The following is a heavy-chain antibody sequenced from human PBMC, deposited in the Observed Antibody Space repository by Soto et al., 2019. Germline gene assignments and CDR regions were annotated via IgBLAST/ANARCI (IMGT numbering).Heavy chain of an antibody. Sequence: GGSLRLSCAASGFTFSNAWMNWVRQAPGKGLEWVGRIKSKTDGGTTDYAAPVKGRFTISRDDSKNTLYLQMNSLKTEDTAVYYCTTDNVVPPWLNTADAFDIWGQGTMVTVSS. CDR1: GFTFSNAW. V-gene: IGHV3-15*07. D-gene: IGHD5-12*01. CDR2: IKSKTDGGTT. CDR3: TTDNVVPPWLNTADAFDI. J-gene: IGHJ3*02.